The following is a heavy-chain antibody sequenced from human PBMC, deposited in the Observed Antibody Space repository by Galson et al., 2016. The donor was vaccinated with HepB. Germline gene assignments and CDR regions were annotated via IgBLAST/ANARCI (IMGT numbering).Heavy chain of an antibody. Sequence: SLRLSCAASGFTFSSYAMNWVRQAPGKGLEWVSSISGSGGSTYYADSVKGRFTISRDNSKNTLYLQMNSLRAEDTALYYCAKNSSAYYYVSFYYYAMDVWGQGPTVTVYS. CDR1: GFTFSSYA. J-gene: IGHJ6*02. CDR2: ISGSGGST. V-gene: IGHV3-23*01. CDR3: AKNSSAYYYVSFYYYAMDV. D-gene: IGHD3-22*01.